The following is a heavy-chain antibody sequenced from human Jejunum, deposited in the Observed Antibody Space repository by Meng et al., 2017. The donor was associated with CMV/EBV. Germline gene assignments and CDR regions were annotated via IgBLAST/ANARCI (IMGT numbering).Heavy chain of an antibody. Sequence: YTFTTYGISWLRQAPGQGFEWMEWISGYNGETTYSQKFQGRVTTTTDTSTNTAYMELMSLKSDDTAVYYCARTTLDCTNGVCYEYWGQGTLVTVSS. CDR2: ISGYNGET. V-gene: IGHV1-18*01. J-gene: IGHJ4*02. CDR3: ARTTLDCTNGVCYEY. CDR1: YTFTTYG. D-gene: IGHD2-8*01.